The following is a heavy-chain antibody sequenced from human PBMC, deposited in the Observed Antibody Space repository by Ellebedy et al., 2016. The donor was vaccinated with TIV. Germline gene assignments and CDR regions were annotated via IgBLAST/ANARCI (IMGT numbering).Heavy chain of an antibody. J-gene: IGHJ6*03. Sequence: GESLKISXAASGFTFSSYSMNWVRQAPGKGLEWVSSISSSSSYIYYADSVKGRFTISRDNAKNSLYLQMNSLRAEDTAVYYCASPGDYYYYYMDVWGKGTTVTVSS. CDR3: ASPGDYYYYYMDV. CDR1: GFTFSSYS. CDR2: ISSSSSYI. V-gene: IGHV3-21*01. D-gene: IGHD3-10*01.